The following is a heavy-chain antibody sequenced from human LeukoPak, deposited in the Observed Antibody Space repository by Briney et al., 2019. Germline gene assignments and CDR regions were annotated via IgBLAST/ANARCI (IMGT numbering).Heavy chain of an antibody. Sequence: GGSLGLSCTVSGFTVSSNSMSWVRQAPGKGLEWVSFIYSGGNTHYSDSVKGRFTISRDNAKNSLYLQMNSLRAEDTAVYFCARAPVVSCRGAFCYPLDYWGHGILITVSS. J-gene: IGHJ4*01. CDR2: IYSGGNT. CDR3: ARAPVVSCRGAFCYPLDY. D-gene: IGHD2-15*01. CDR1: GFTVSSNS. V-gene: IGHV3-53*01.